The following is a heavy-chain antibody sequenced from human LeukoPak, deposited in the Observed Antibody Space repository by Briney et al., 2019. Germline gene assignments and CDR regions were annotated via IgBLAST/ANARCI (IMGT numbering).Heavy chain of an antibody. J-gene: IGHJ4*02. CDR3: ARASGDIVETATMGSY. V-gene: IGHV3-21*01. Sequence: GGSLRLSCAASGFTFSSYSMSWVRQAPGKGLEWVSSISSSSSSIYYADSVKGRFTISRDNAKNSLYLRMNSLRAEDTAVYYCARASGDIVETATMGSYWGQGTLVTVSS. CDR1: GFTFSSYS. D-gene: IGHD5-18*01. CDR2: ISSSSSSI.